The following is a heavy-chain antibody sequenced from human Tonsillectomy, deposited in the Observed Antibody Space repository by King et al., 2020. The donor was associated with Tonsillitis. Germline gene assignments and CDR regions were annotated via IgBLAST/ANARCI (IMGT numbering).Heavy chain of an antibody. CDR3: ARHRRFYSGCSFDY. D-gene: IGHD3-10*01. CDR2: IYYSGST. Sequence: VQLQESGPGLVKPSETLSITCTVPGGYIISYYWSWIRQRPGKGLEWIGYIYYSGSTNYNPSLKSRLTISVDTSKNQFSLKLSSVTDADTALYYCARHRRFYSGCSFDYWGQGTLVTVSS. J-gene: IGHJ4*02. V-gene: IGHV4-59*08. CDR1: GGYIISYY.